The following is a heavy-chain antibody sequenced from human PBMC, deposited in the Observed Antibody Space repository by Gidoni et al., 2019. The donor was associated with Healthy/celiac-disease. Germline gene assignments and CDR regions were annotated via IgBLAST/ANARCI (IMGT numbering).Heavy chain of an antibody. V-gene: IGHV3-23*01. D-gene: IGHD2-8*01. CDR1: GCTFSSYA. Sequence: EVQLLESGGGLVQPGGSLRLSCAASGCTFSSYAMSWVRQAPVKGLEGVSAIIGSGGSTYYADSVKGRFTISRDNSKNTLYLQMNSLRAEDTAVYYCAKDPILYHPDDAFDIWGQGTMVTVSS. J-gene: IGHJ3*02. CDR2: IIGSGGST. CDR3: AKDPILYHPDDAFDI.